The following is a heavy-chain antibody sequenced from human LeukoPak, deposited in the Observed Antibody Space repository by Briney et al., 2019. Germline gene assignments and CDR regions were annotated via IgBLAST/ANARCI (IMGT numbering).Heavy chain of an antibody. D-gene: IGHD3-16*02. CDR3: ARDPLGDYVWGSYLDY. CDR2: IYTSGST. J-gene: IGHJ4*02. CDR1: GGSISSYY. Sequence: SETLSLTCTVSGGSISSYYWSWIRQPAGKGLEWIGRIYTSGSTNYNPSLKSRVTMSVDTSKNQFSLQLNSVTPEDTAVYYCARDPLGDYVWGSYLDYWGQGTLVTVSS. V-gene: IGHV4-4*07.